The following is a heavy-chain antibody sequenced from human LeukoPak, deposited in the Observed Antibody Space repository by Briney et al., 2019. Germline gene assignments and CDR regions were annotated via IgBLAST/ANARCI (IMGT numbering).Heavy chain of an antibody. CDR1: GGSISSYY. V-gene: IGHV4-59*01. Sequence: SETLSLTCTVPGGSISSYYWSWIRQPPGKGLEWIGYIYDSGSTNYNPSLKSRVTISVDTSKSQFSLKLSSVTAADTAVYYCARQDYFDYWGQGTLVTVSS. CDR3: ARQDYFDY. CDR2: IYDSGST. J-gene: IGHJ4*02.